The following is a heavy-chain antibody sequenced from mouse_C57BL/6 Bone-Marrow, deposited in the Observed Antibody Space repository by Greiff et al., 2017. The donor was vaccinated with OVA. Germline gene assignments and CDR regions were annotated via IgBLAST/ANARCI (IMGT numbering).Heavy chain of an antibody. D-gene: IGHD1-1*01. J-gene: IGHJ1*03. CDR3: ARSYYYGSSPGYFDV. CDR1: GFSLTSYG. V-gene: IGHV2-2*01. Sequence: QVQLKESGPGLVHPSQSLSITCTVSGFSLTSYGVHWVRQSPGKGLEWLGVIWSGGSTDYNAAFISRLSISKDNSKSQVFFKMNSLQADDTAIYYCARSYYYGSSPGYFDVWGTGTTVTVSS. CDR2: IWSGGST.